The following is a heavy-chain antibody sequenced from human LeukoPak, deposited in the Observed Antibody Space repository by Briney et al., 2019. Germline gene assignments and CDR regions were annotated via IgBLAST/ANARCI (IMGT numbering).Heavy chain of an antibody. J-gene: IGHJ4*02. CDR2: IYHSGST. Sequence: SGTLSLTCAVPGGSISSSNWWSWVRQPPGKGLEWIGEIYHSGSTNYNPSLKSRVTISVDKSKNQFSLKLSSVTAADTAVYYCARGRLFCSGGSCYRYGFDYWGQGTLVTVSS. CDR3: ARGRLFCSGGSCYRYGFDY. D-gene: IGHD2-15*01. V-gene: IGHV4-4*02. CDR1: GGSISSSNW.